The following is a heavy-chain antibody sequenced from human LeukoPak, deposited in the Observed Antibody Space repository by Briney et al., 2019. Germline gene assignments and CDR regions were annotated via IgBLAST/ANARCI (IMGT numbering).Heavy chain of an antibody. Sequence: PGGSLRLSCAASGFTFSSYSMNWVRQAPGKGLEWVSSISSSSSYIYYADSVKGRFTISRDNAKNSLYLQMNSLRAEDTAVYYCARDDYGEEKPFDSWGQGTLVAVPS. CDR3: ARDDYGEEKPFDS. CDR1: GFTFSSYS. D-gene: IGHD4-17*01. J-gene: IGHJ4*02. V-gene: IGHV3-21*01. CDR2: ISSSSSYI.